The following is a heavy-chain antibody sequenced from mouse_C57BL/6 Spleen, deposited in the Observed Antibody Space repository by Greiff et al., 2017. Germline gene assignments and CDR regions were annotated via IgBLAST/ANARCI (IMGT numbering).Heavy chain of an antibody. CDR1: GFTFSNYW. CDR3: TEGGPGVPFDY. CDR2: IRLKSDNYAT. V-gene: IGHV6-3*01. J-gene: IGHJ2*01. Sequence: EVKLVESGGGLVQPGGSMKLSCVASGFTFSNYWMNWVRQSPEKGLEWVAQIRLKSDNYATHYAESVKGRFTISRDDSKSSVYLQMNNLRAEDTGIYYCTEGGPGVPFDYWGQGTTLTVSS.